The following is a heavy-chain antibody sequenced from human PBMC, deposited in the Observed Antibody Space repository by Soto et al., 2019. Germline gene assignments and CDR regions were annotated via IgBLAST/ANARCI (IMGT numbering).Heavy chain of an antibody. D-gene: IGHD3-10*01. CDR1: GFTFSDYY. CDR3: VRVGYAYGNDP. CDR2: ISPRGGTI. Sequence: QVQLVESGGGWVKPGGSLRLSCAASGFTFSDYYMSWIRQAPGKGLEWVSYISPRGGTIYYADSVKGRFTLSRDNAKNSLYLQMNSLRAEDTAVYHCVRVGYAYGNDPWGQGTLVAVSS. V-gene: IGHV3-11*01. J-gene: IGHJ5*02.